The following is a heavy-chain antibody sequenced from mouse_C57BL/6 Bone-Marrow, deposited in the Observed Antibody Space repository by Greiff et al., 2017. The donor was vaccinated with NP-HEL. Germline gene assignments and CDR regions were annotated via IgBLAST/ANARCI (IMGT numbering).Heavy chain of an antibody. CDR1: GYSITSGYY. CDR2: ISYDGSN. D-gene: IGHD4-1*01. J-gene: IGHJ2*01. CDR3: ASWDWYDFDY. V-gene: IGHV3-6*01. Sequence: EVQLQQSGPGLVKPSQSLSLTCSVTGYSITSGYYWNWIRQFPGNQLEWMGYISYDGSNNYNPSLKNRTSITRDTSKNQFCLKLNSVTTEDTATYYCASWDWYDFDYWGQGTTLTVSS.